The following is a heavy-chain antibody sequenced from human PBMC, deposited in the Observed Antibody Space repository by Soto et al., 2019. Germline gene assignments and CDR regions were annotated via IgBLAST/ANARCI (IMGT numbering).Heavy chain of an antibody. V-gene: IGHV3-30-3*01. Sequence: QVQLVESGGGVVQPGRSLRLSCAASGFTFSSYAMHWVRQAPGKGLEWVAVISYDGSNKYYADSVKGRFTISRDNSKNTLYLQMNSLRAEDTAVYYCARDRRPSYGDYGGNPLARSYNGYWGQGTLVTVSS. CDR3: ARDRRPSYGDYGGNPLARSYNGY. J-gene: IGHJ4*02. CDR2: ISYDGSNK. CDR1: GFTFSSYA. D-gene: IGHD4-17*01.